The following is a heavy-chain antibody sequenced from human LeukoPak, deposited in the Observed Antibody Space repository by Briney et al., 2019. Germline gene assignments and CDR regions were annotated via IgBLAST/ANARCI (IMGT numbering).Heavy chain of an antibody. J-gene: IGHJ6*02. D-gene: IGHD5-18*01. Sequence: GSLRLSCAASGFTFRSYNINWVRQAPGKGLEWVSSISDSSTYINYADSVKGRFTISRENAKNSLYLQMNSLRAEDTAVYYCARDSRYSYGYNGMDVWGQGTTVTVS. CDR1: GFTFRSYN. CDR3: ARDSRYSYGYNGMDV. V-gene: IGHV3-21*01. CDR2: ISDSSTYI.